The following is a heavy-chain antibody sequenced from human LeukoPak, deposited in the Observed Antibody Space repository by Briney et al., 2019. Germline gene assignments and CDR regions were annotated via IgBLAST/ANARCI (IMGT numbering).Heavy chain of an antibody. CDR2: INYSGST. D-gene: IGHD3-22*01. V-gene: IGHV4-39*07. Sequence: SETLSLTCTVSGGSISSSSYYWGWIRQPPGKGLEWIGSINYSGSTYYNPSLKSRVTISVDKSKNQFSLKLSSVTAADTAVYYCARDRYYYDSSGYLGEDNWFDPWGQGTLVTVSS. J-gene: IGHJ5*02. CDR3: ARDRYYYDSSGYLGEDNWFDP. CDR1: GGSISSSSYY.